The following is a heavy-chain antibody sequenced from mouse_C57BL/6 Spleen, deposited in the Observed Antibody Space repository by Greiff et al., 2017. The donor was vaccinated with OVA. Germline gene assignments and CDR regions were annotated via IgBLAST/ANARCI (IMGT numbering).Heavy chain of an antibody. CDR1: GFTFSDYY. J-gene: IGHJ4*01. CDR3: ARESLYYYGSRTYYAMDY. D-gene: IGHD1-1*01. V-gene: IGHV5-16*01. CDR2: INYDGSST. Sequence: EVKLVESEGGLVQPGSSMKLSCTASGFTFSDYYMAWVRQVPEKGLEWVANINYDGSSTYYLDSLKSRFIISRDNAKNILYLQMSSLKSEDTATYYCARESLYYYGSRTYYAMDYWGQGTSVTVSS.